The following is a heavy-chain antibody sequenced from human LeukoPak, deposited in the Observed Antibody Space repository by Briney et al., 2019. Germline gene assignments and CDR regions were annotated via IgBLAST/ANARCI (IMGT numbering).Heavy chain of an antibody. CDR1: GGSISSHY. V-gene: IGHV4-59*11. D-gene: IGHD3-22*01. Sequence: PSETLSLTCTVSGGSISSHYWSWIRQPPGKGLEWIGYIYYSGITNYNPSLKSRVTISVDTSKNQFSLKLSSVTAADTAVYYCAINYYDSSGHFQGIDYWGQGTLVTVSS. CDR2: IYYSGIT. J-gene: IGHJ4*02. CDR3: AINYYDSSGHFQGIDY.